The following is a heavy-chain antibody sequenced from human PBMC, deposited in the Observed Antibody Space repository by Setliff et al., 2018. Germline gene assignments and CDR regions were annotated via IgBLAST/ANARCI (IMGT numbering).Heavy chain of an antibody. J-gene: IGHJ3*02. V-gene: IGHV1-18*01. CDR1: GGTFSSYA. CDR3: ARDPPTYYYDSSGYGDAFDI. Sequence: ASVKVSCKASGGTFSSYAISWVRQAPGQGLEWMGWISAYNGNTNYAQKLQGRVTMTTDTSTSTAYMELRSLRSDDTAVYYCARDPPTYYYDSSGYGDAFDIWGQGTMVTVSS. CDR2: ISAYNGNT. D-gene: IGHD3-22*01.